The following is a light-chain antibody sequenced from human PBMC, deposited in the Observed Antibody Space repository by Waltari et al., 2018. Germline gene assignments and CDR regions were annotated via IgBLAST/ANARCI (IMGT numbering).Light chain of an antibody. CDR1: QTVTSSY. CDR2: GAS. CDR3: QHYGSPLT. V-gene: IGKV3-20*01. J-gene: IGKJ4*01. Sequence: EIVLTQSPGTLSLSPGERAPLSCRAIQTVTSSYLAWYQQKPGQAPRLVIYGASIRATGIPDRFSGSGSGTDFTLTISGLEPEDFAVYYCQHYGSPLTFGGGTKVEIK.